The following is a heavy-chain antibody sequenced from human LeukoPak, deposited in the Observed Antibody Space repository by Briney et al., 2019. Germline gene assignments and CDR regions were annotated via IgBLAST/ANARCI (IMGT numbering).Heavy chain of an antibody. Sequence: GESLKISCKGSGYSFTSYWIGWVRQMPGKGLEWMGIIYPGDSDTRYSSSFQGQVTISADMSISTAYLQWSSLKASDTAIYYCARLRGPYCSGGSCYPDYWGQGTLVTVSS. J-gene: IGHJ4*02. CDR2: IYPGDSDT. CDR3: ARLRGPYCSGGSCYPDY. V-gene: IGHV5-51*01. CDR1: GYSFTSYW. D-gene: IGHD2-15*01.